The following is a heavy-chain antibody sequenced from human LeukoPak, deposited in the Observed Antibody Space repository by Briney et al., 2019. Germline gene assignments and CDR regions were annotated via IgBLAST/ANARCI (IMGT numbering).Heavy chain of an antibody. D-gene: IGHD3-3*01. V-gene: IGHV3-11*01. J-gene: IGHJ4*02. CDR1: GFTFSDYY. Sequence: GGSLRLSCAASGFTFSDYYMSWIRQAPGKGLEWVSYISSSGSTVYYADSVKGRFTMSRDNAKNSLLLEMNSLRVEDTAVYYCARDRGFGVGTPIDCWGQGTLVIVSS. CDR2: ISSSGSTV. CDR3: ARDRGFGVGTPIDC.